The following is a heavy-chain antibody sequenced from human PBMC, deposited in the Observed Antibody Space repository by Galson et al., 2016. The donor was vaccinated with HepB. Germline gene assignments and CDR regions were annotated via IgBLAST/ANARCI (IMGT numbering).Heavy chain of an antibody. Sequence: ETLSLTCAVHGGSFSGYWSWIRQPPGKGLEWIGEINHSGSTNYNPSLKSRATISVDTSKNQFSLKLRSVTAADTAIYYCARHRGDFWSGYPQPSDYWGQGTLVTVSS. D-gene: IGHD3-3*01. CDR3: ARHRGDFWSGYPQPSDY. J-gene: IGHJ4*02. CDR1: GGSFSGY. V-gene: IGHV4-34*01. CDR2: INHSGST.